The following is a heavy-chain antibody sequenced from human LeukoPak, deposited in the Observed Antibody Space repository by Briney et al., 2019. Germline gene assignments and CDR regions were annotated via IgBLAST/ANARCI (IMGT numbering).Heavy chain of an antibody. D-gene: IGHD6-13*01. CDR2: INPSGGST. CDR1: GYTFTSYY. J-gene: IGHJ5*02. Sequence: ASVKVSCKASGYTFTSYYMHWVRQAPGQGLEWMGIINPSGGSTSYAQKFQGRVTMTRDMSTSTVYMELSSLRSEDTAVYYCAGGAYGSSSWTDWFDPWGQGTLVTVSS. V-gene: IGHV1-46*01. CDR3: AGGAYGSSSWTDWFDP.